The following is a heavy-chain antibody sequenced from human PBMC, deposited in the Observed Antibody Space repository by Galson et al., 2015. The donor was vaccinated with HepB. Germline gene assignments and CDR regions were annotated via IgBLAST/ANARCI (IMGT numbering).Heavy chain of an antibody. D-gene: IGHD6-19*01. CDR1: GFTFSSYA. J-gene: IGHJ4*02. Sequence: SLRLSCAASGFTFSSYAMSWVRQAPGKGLEWVSGINTAGGSTYYAPSVKGRFTISRDNYKNTLHLLMSSLTAEDTARYYCAKNLRGQWLDAINNWGQGTLVTVSS. CDR3: AKNLRGQWLDAINN. V-gene: IGHV3-23*01. CDR2: INTAGGST.